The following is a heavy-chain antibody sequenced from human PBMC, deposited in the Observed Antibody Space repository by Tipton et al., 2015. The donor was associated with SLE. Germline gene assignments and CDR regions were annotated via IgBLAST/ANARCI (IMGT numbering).Heavy chain of an antibody. Sequence: GLVKPSETLSLTCTVSGDSIADYICSWIRQPPGKGLEWIGQIYFTGSATYNPSLKSRVTMSVDTSKNQFSLKLSSVTAADTAVYYCARALGRSEFDYWGQGTLVTVSS. CDR3: ARALGRSEFDY. J-gene: IGHJ4*02. CDR2: IYFTGSA. V-gene: IGHV4-59*12. D-gene: IGHD3-3*01. CDR1: GDSIADYI.